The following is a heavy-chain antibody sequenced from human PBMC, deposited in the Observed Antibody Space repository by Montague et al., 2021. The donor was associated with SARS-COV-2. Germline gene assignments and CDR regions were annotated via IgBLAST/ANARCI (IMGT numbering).Heavy chain of an antibody. D-gene: IGHD1-26*01. V-gene: IGHV6-1*01. Sequence: CAISGDSVSSNSATWHWVRQSPSRGLEWLGRTYYRSRWSNDYAVSVRGRRIINPDTSTNQFSLQLSSVTPEDTAVYFCARERWAVGVSFDYWGQGTLVTVSS. CDR1: GDSVSSNSAT. CDR3: ARERWAVGVSFDY. CDR2: TYYRSRWSN. J-gene: IGHJ4*02.